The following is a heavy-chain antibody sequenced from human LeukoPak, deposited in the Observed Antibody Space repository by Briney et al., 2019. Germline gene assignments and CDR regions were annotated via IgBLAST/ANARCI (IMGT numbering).Heavy chain of an antibody. J-gene: IGHJ4*02. CDR2: IIPIFGTA. D-gene: IGHD2-2*02. Sequence: GASVKVSCKASGGTFSSYAISWVRQAPGQGLEWMGGIIPIFGTANYAQKFQGRVTITADESTSTAYMELSSLRSEDTAVYYCARGLGYCSSTSCYTAAYWGQGTLVTVSS. V-gene: IGHV1-69*13. CDR1: GGTFSSYA. CDR3: ARGLGYCSSTSCYTAAY.